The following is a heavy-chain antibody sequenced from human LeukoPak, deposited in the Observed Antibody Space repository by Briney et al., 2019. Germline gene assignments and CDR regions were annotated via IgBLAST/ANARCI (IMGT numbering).Heavy chain of an antibody. D-gene: IGHD3-16*01. CDR3: ARHFTGPGTYTPYFGMDV. V-gene: IGHV4-59*08. Sequence: SSETLSLTCTVSGGSISSYYWSWIRQPLGKGLEWVGYIYYSGSTSYNPSLKSRVTISVDTSKNQFSLKLSSVTAADTAVYYCARHFTGPGTYTPYFGMDVWGQGTTVTVSS. CDR1: GGSISSYY. J-gene: IGHJ6*02. CDR2: IYYSGST.